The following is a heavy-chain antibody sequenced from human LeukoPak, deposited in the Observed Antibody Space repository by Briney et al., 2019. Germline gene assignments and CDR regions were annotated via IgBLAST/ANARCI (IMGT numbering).Heavy chain of an antibody. V-gene: IGHV4-39*07. J-gene: IGHJ6*03. D-gene: IGHD3-10*01. Sequence: SETLSLTCTVSGGSISSISYYWGWIRQPPGKGPEWIGSIYYSVSTYDNPSLKSRVTMSVDTSKNQFSLNLSSVTAADTAVYYCARGVREKNRGFLLYYYYYYMDVWGKGTTVAISS. CDR1: GGSISSISYY. CDR3: ARGVREKNRGFLLYYYYYYMDV. CDR2: IYYSVST.